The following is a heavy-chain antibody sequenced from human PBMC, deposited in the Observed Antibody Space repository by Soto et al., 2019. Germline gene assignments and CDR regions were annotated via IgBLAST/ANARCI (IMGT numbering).Heavy chain of an antibody. V-gene: IGHV4-39*01. CDR1: GGSISSSSYY. D-gene: IGHD3-3*02. CDR2: IYYSGST. CDR3: ASPKIAFYNWFDP. J-gene: IGHJ5*02. Sequence: SETLSLTCTVCGGSISSSSYYWGWIRQPPGKGLEWIGSIYYSGSTYYNPSLKSRVTISVDTSKNQFSLKLSSVTAADTAVYYCASPKIAFYNWFDPWGQGTLVTVLL.